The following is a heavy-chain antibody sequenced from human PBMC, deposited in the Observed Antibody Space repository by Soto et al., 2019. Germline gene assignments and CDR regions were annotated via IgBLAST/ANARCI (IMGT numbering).Heavy chain of an antibody. D-gene: IGHD3-9*01. J-gene: IGHJ6*02. CDR3: ARHVYYDVLKKNY. CDR2: IYPGNSDT. Sequence: GASLKISCKGSGYNFANYWIGWVRQMPGKGLEWMGIIYPGNSDTRYSPSFQGQVTISADTSISTAYLEWSSLKASDTAIYYCARHVYYDVLKKNYWGQGTTVTVSS. CDR1: GYNFANYW. V-gene: IGHV5-51*01.